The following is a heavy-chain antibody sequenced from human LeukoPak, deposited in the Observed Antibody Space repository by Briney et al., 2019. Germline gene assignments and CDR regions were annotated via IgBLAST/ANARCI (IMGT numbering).Heavy chain of an antibody. CDR3: ARQVYSSSWSYYFEY. CDR2: IHYSGST. Sequence: GSLRLSCAASGFTFSDYYISWIRQPPGRGLEWIGSIHYSGSTSYNSSLKSRVTMSIDTSKNQFSLKLSSVTPADTAVYYCARQVYSSSWSYYFEYWGQGILVTVSS. CDR1: GFTFSDYY. J-gene: IGHJ4*02. D-gene: IGHD6-13*01. V-gene: IGHV4-59*01.